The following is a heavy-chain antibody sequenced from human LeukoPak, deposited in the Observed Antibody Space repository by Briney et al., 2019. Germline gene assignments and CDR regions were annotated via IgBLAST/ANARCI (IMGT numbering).Heavy chain of an antibody. Sequence: GGSLRLSCAASGFIFSNYHMNCVRQAPEKGLEWVSYISSGSGTISYADSVKGRFTISRDNAKNSLYLQMNSLRAEDTAVYYCARMSGSFSIDYLDYWGQGILVTVSS. J-gene: IGHJ4*02. CDR3: ARMSGSFSIDYLDY. CDR2: ISSGSGTI. V-gene: IGHV3-48*01. CDR1: GFIFSNYH. D-gene: IGHD1-26*01.